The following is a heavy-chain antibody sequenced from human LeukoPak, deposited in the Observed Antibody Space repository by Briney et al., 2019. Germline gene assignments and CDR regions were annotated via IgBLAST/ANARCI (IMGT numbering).Heavy chain of an antibody. D-gene: IGHD2-15*01. Sequence: GASVKVSCKASGYTFTSHDINWVRQATGQGLEWMGWMSPNSGDTGYAQKFQGRVTMTEDTSTDTAYMELSSLRSEDTAVYYCATEGDSDAFDIWGQGTMVTVSS. CDR2: MSPNSGDT. CDR1: GYTFTSHD. CDR3: ATEGDSDAFDI. J-gene: IGHJ3*02. V-gene: IGHV1-8*01.